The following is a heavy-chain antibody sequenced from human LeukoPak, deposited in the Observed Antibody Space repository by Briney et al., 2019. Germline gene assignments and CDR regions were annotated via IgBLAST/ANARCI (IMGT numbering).Heavy chain of an antibody. Sequence: GGSLRLSCAASGFTFSSYGMHWVRQAPGKGLEWVAVISYDGNNKYYADSVKGRFTISRDNSKNTLYLQMNSLRAEDTAVYYCAKEGGDDYGDYGDLWYYYWGQGTLVTVSS. CDR1: GFTFSSYG. J-gene: IGHJ4*02. CDR2: ISYDGNNK. D-gene: IGHD4-17*01. V-gene: IGHV3-30*18. CDR3: AKEGGDDYGDYGDLWYYY.